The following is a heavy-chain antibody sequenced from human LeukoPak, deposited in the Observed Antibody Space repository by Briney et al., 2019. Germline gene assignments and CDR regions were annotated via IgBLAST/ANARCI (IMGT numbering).Heavy chain of an antibody. D-gene: IGHD5-18*01. CDR2: ISSNGGTT. CDR3: ARERYSYGCDY. V-gene: IGHV3-64*01. CDR1: GFTFSTYA. Sequence: GGSLRLSCAASGFTFSTYAMHWVRQAPGKGLEYVSAISSNGGTTYYAHSVKGRFSISRDNSKNTLYLQMGSLRAEDMAVYYCARERYSYGCDYWGQGTLVTVSS. J-gene: IGHJ4*02.